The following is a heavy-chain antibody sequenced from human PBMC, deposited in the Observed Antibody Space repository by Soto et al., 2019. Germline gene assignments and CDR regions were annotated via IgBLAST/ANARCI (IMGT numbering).Heavy chain of an antibody. D-gene: IGHD3-22*01. CDR1: GFTFSSYG. V-gene: IGHV3-33*01. CDR3: ARDSKDDSSGYYAGFDY. J-gene: IGHJ4*02. CDR2: IYYDGSNK. Sequence: QVQLVESGGGVVQPGRSLRLSCAVSGFTFSSYGMNWVRQAPGKGLEWGEAIYYDGSNKYYADSVRGRFTISRDNFKNTLYLHMTSLRAEDTDVYYCARDSKDDSSGYYAGFDYRGKGTLVTVSS.